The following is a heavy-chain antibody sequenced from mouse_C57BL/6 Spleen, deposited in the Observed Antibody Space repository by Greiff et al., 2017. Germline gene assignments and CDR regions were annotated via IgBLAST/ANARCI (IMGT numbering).Heavy chain of an antibody. D-gene: IGHD1-1*01. CDR1: GYSFTDYN. J-gene: IGHJ1*03. V-gene: IGHV1-39*01. Sequence: EVKLQESGPELVKPGASVKISCKASGYSFTDYNMNWVKQSNGKSLEWIGVINPNYGTTSYNQKFKGKATLTVDQSSSTAYMQLNSLTSEDSAVYYCAKPPGYYGSSYWYFDVWGTGTTVTVSS. CDR3: AKPPGYYGSSYWYFDV. CDR2: INPNYGTT.